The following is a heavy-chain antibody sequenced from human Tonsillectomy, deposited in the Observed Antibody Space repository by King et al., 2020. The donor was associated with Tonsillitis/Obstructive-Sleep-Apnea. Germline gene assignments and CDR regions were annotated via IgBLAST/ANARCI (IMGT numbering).Heavy chain of an antibody. CDR1: GFTFSDYY. V-gene: IGHV3-11*06. CDR3: VREHLPAAGYGLGV. D-gene: IGHD6-13*01. CDR2: ISSSSSYK. J-gene: IGHJ6*02. Sequence: VQLVESGGGLVNSGGSLRLSCAASGFTFSDYYMSWIRQAPGKGLECVSYISSSSSYKKYADSVNGRFTVSRDNANNSLFLQMSSLRAEDTAVYYCVREHLPAAGYGLGVWGQGTTVTVSS.